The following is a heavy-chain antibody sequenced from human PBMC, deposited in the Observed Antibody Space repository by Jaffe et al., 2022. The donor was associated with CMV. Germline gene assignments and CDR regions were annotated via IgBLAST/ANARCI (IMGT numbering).Heavy chain of an antibody. CDR3: ASNMGAAGPGDWFDP. CDR2: ISSSSSYI. J-gene: IGHJ5*02. CDR1: GFTFSSYS. Sequence: EVQLVESGGGLVKPGGSLRLSCAASGFTFSSYSMNWVRQAPGKGLEWVSSISSSSSYIYYADSVKGRFTISRDNAKNSLYLQMNSLRAEDTAVYYCASNMGAAGPGDWFDPWGQGTLVTVSS. D-gene: IGHD6-13*01. V-gene: IGHV3-21*01.